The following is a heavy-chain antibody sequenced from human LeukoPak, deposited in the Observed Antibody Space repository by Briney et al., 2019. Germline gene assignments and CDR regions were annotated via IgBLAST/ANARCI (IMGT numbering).Heavy chain of an antibody. D-gene: IGHD6-13*01. CDR2: INWNGGST. CDR1: GFTFDDYG. CDR3: ARDHSSSWGGYVDV. Sequence: GGSLRLSCAASGFTFDDYGMSWVRQAPGKGLEWVSGINWNGGSTGYADSVKGRFTISRDNAKNSLYLQMNSLRAEDTALYHCARDHSSSWGGYVDVWGKGTTVTVSS. V-gene: IGHV3-20*01. J-gene: IGHJ6*03.